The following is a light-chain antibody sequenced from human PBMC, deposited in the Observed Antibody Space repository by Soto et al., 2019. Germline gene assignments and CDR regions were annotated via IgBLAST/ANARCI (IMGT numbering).Light chain of an antibody. V-gene: IGKV3-20*01. CDR1: QSVSSNY. CDR3: QQYGSSPT. CDR2: DVS. J-gene: IGKJ1*01. Sequence: EIVLTQSPGTLSLSPGERATLSCRSSQSVSSNYLAWYQQKPDQAPRLVIYDVSGRATGIPDRFSGSGSGTDFTLTISRLEAEDFAVYYCQQYGSSPTFGQGNKVEIK.